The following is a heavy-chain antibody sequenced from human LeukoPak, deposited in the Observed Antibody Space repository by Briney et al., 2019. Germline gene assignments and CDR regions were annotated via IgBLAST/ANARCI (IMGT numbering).Heavy chain of an antibody. D-gene: IGHD1-7*01. CDR1: GFSVSSNY. CDR2: INRDGSI. Sequence: TGGSLRLSCAASGFSVSSNYMNWIRQAPGKGLEWVSVINRDGSIYYVDSVKGRFTISRDNSKNTVYLQMNSLRAEDTAVYYCAAKVELRSNGPYFNSWGQGTLVTVSS. CDR3: AAKVELRSNGPYFNS. V-gene: IGHV3-53*01. J-gene: IGHJ4*02.